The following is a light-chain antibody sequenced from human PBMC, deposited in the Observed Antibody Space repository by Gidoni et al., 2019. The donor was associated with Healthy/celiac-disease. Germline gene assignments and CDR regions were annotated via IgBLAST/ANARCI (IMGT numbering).Light chain of an antibody. J-gene: IGKJ1*01. CDR3: QQYNNWPRT. CDR1: QSVSSN. Sequence: EIVMTQSPATLSVSPGERATLSCRASQSVSSNLAWYQQKPGQDPRLLIYGASTRATGIQARFRGSGSGTEFTLTISSLQSEDFAVYYCQQYNNWPRTFGQGTKVEIK. CDR2: GAS. V-gene: IGKV3-15*01.